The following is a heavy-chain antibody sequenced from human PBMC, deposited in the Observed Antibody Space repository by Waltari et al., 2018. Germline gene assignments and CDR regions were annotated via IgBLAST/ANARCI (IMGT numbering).Heavy chain of an antibody. Sequence: QLQLQESGPGLVKPSETLSLTCTVSGGSISSSSYYWGWIRHPPGKGLEWIGSIYYSGSTYYNPSLKSRVTISVDTSKNQFSLKLSSVTAADTAVYYCARGDSSSWGSYYFDYWGQGTLVTVSS. D-gene: IGHD6-13*01. J-gene: IGHJ4*02. V-gene: IGHV4-39*07. CDR1: GGSISSSSYY. CDR2: IYYSGST. CDR3: ARGDSSSWGSYYFDY.